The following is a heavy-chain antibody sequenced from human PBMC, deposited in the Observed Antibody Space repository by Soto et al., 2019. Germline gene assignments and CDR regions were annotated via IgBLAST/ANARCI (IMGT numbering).Heavy chain of an antibody. J-gene: IGHJ4*02. V-gene: IGHV1-18*01. CDR1: GYTFTSYG. CDR3: ARGGTGTSRGRGLGHPGY. Sequence: QVPLVQSGAEVKKPGASVKVSCKASGYTFTSYGISWVRQAPGQGLEWMGWISAYNGNTNYAQKLQGRVTMTTDTTTSTAYMELRSLRSDDTAVYYCARGGTGTSRGRGLGHPGYWGQGTLVTVSS. CDR2: ISAYNGNT. D-gene: IGHD1-7*01.